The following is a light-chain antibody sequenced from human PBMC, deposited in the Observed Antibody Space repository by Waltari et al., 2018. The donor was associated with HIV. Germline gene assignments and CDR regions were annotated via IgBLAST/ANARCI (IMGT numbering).Light chain of an antibody. V-gene: IGLV2-23*02. CDR3: CSYAGSSTWV. CDR2: EVS. CDR1: SSDVGSYHL. Sequence: QSALPQPASVSASPGQSITISCTGTSSDVGSYHLFSWYQQHPGKAPKLLIYEVSRRPSWVSSRFSGSKSGNTASLTISGLQAEDEADYYCCSYAGSSTWVFGGGTKLTVL. J-gene: IGLJ3*02.